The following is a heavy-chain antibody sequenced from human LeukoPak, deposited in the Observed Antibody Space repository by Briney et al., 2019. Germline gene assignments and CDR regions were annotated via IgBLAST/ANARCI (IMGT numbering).Heavy chain of an antibody. V-gene: IGHV1-69*04. CDR1: GGTFSSYA. J-gene: IGHJ5*02. D-gene: IGHD2-15*01. Sequence: ASVKVSCKASGGTFSSYAISWVRQAPGQGLEWMGRIIPILGIANYAQKFQGRITITTDKSTSTDYMELSSLRSEDTAVYYCASSTVVVAATGNGWFDPWGQGTLVTVSS. CDR3: ASSTVVVAATGNGWFDP. CDR2: IIPILGIA.